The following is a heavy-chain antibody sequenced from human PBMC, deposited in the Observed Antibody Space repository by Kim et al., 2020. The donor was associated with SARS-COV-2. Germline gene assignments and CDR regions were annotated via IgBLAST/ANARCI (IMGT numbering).Heavy chain of an antibody. CDR2: ISSSSSYI. V-gene: IGHV3-21*01. Sequence: GSLRLSCAASGFTFSSYSMNWVRQAPGKGLEWVSSISSSSSYIYYADSVKGRFTISRDNAKNSLYLQMNSLRAEDTAVYYCARDPSAYDSSGYYYVKGGYFDYWGQGTLVTVSS. D-gene: IGHD3-22*01. CDR1: GFTFSSYS. J-gene: IGHJ4*02. CDR3: ARDPSAYDSSGYYYVKGGYFDY.